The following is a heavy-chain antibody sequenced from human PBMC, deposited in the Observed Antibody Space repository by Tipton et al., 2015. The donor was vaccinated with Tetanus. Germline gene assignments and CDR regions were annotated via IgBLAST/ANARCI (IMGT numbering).Heavy chain of an antibody. D-gene: IGHD3-3*01. CDR3: ARANSDFSKKGPFDS. CDR1: GGSLRSGDHY. J-gene: IGHJ4*02. Sequence: LRLSCSVPGGSLRSGDHYWSWIRQPPGKGLEWLAYISSSGSTNSNYSLKSRITMSRDTSKNQFSLKLASVTAADTAVYFCARANSDFSKKGPFDSWGQGILVIVSA. CDR2: ISSSGST. V-gene: IGHV4-61*08.